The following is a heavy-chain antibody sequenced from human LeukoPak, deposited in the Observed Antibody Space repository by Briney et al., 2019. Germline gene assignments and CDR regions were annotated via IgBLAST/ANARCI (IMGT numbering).Heavy chain of an antibody. Sequence: SVRVSCKASGFTFSNSAMQWVRQARGQRLEWIGWIVVASGNTNYAQKFQERVTITRDMSTSTAYMELSSLRSEDTAVYYCAADDLLEGYWGQGTLVTVSS. CDR2: IVVASGNT. D-gene: IGHD1-1*01. CDR1: GFTFSNSA. V-gene: IGHV1-58*02. J-gene: IGHJ4*02. CDR3: AADDLLEGY.